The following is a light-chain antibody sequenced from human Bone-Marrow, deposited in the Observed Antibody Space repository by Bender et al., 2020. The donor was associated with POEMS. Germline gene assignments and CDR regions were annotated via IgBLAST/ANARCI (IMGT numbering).Light chain of an antibody. V-gene: IGLV2-8*01. CDR1: SSDVGDYNY. Sequence: QSALTQPPSASGSPGQSVTISCTGTSSDVGDYNYVSWYQQHPGKAPKLMIYDVTKRPSGVPDRFSGSKSGNTASLTVSGLQAEDEADYYCCSFAGTTTFVLFGGGTKVTVL. CDR2: DVT. CDR3: CSFAGTTTFVL. J-gene: IGLJ3*02.